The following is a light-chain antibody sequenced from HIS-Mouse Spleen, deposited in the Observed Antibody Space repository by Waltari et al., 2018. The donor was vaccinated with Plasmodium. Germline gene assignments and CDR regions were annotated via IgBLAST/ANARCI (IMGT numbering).Light chain of an antibody. CDR2: DVS. J-gene: IGLJ3*02. V-gene: IGLV2-14*03. CDR1: SLDVGGYHY. Sequence: QSALTQPASVSGSPGQSITISCTGTSLDVGGYHYVSWYQQHPGKAPKLMIYDVSNRPSGVSNRFSGSKSGNTASLTISGLQAEDEADYYCSSYTSSSTWVFGGGTKLTVL. CDR3: SSYTSSSTWV.